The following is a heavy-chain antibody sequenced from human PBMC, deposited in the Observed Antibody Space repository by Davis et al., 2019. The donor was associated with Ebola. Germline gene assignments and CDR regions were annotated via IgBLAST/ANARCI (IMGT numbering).Heavy chain of an antibody. D-gene: IGHD5-24*01. CDR3: ARVSNSYGMDV. V-gene: IGHV3-23*01. J-gene: IGHJ6*02. CDR1: GFTFSSYA. Sequence: GESLKISCAASGFTFSSYAMSWVRQAPGKGLEWVSAISGSGGSTYYTDSVKGRFTISRDNAKNSLYLQMNSLRAEDTAVYYCARVSNSYGMDVWGQGTTVTVSS. CDR2: ISGSGGST.